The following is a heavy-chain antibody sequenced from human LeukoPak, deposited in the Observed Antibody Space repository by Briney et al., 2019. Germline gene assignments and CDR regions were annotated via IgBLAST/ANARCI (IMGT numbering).Heavy chain of an antibody. CDR1: GGSISSSSYY. Sequence: SETLSLTCTVSGGSISSSSYYWGWLRQPPGKGLVWIGYIFYSGNTHYNPSLKSRVTMSVDTSKNQFSLRLSSVTPADTAVYYCARDRGEGIVGTFDYWGQGTLVTVSS. J-gene: IGHJ4*02. V-gene: IGHV4-61*01. D-gene: IGHD1-26*01. CDR2: IFYSGNT. CDR3: ARDRGEGIVGTFDY.